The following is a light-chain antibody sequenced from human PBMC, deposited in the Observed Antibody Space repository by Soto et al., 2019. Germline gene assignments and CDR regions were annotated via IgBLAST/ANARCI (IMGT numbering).Light chain of an antibody. CDR3: AAWDDSLKGWV. CDR2: AKN. J-gene: IGLJ3*02. V-gene: IGLV1-44*01. Sequence: QSVLTQPPSASGTPGQRVTISCSGSSSNIGSETVNWYQQVPGTAPKLLIYAKNQRPSGVPDRFSVSKSGTSASLAIGGLQSEDEADYYCAAWDDSLKGWVFGGGTKLTVL. CDR1: SSNIGSET.